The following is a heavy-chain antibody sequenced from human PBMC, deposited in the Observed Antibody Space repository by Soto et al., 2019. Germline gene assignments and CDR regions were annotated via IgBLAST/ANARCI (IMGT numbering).Heavy chain of an antibody. CDR1: GGTISSFG. V-gene: IGHV1-69*01. D-gene: IGHD3-3*01. J-gene: IGHJ4*02. CDR3: ARSFTKSRRGGVAFDY. Sequence: QVQLVQSGAEVKKPGSSVKVSCTTSGGTISSFGMNWVRQAPGQGLEWMGGIVPIDGSTKYAEKFQGRVTITSDASTTTLYMDLSSLRSEDTAVYYCARSFTKSRRGGVAFDYWGQGTLLTVSP. CDR2: IVPIDGST.